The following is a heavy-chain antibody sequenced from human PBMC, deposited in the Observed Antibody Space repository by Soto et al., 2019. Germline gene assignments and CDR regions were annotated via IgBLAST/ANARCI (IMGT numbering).Heavy chain of an antibody. D-gene: IGHD3-10*01. Sequence: QVQLQESGPGLLKPSETLSLTCTVSGGSISDNFWTWIRQPAGKGLEWIGRIHGSGSTSYNPSVKTRITMSVDTVNNQISLSLRSATAADTAVYYCARDLQSATMNRGVPLAYHSFDPWGHGTLVTVSS. V-gene: IGHV4-4*07. CDR1: GGSISDNF. CDR2: IHGSGST. J-gene: IGHJ5*02. CDR3: ARDLQSATMNRGVPLAYHSFDP.